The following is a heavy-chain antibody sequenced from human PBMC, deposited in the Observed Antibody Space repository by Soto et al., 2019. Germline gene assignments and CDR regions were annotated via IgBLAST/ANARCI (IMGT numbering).Heavy chain of an antibody. CDR1: GFTFSNAW. V-gene: IGHV3-15*04. CDR2: IESKTDGGTT. CDR3: TTPTVIGVWVGFDP. J-gene: IGHJ5*02. D-gene: IGHD4-4*01. Sequence: GGSLRLSCAASGFTFSNAWMSWVRQAPGKGLEWVGRIESKTDGGTTDYAAPVKGRFTISRDDSKNTLYLQMNSLKTEDTAVYYCTTPTVIGVWVGFDPWGQGTLVTVSS.